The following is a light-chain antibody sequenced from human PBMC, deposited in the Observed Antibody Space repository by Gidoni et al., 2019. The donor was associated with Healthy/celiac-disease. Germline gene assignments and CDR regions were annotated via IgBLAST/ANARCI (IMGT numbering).Light chain of an antibody. CDR3: QQRSNWPYT. V-gene: IGKV3-11*01. CDR1: QSVSSY. Sequence: ELVLTQSPATLSLSPGERATLSCRASQSVSSYLSWYQQKPGQAPRLLIYDASNRATGIPDRFSGSGSGTDVTRTISSLEPEDFAVYYCQQRSNWPYTFXXXTKLEIK. CDR2: DAS. J-gene: IGKJ2*01.